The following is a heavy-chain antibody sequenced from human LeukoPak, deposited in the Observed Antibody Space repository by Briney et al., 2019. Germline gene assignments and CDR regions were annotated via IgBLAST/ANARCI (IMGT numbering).Heavy chain of an antibody. D-gene: IGHD3-22*01. CDR1: GFTFDDYA. J-gene: IGHJ4*02. CDR3: AKDIGMDYYDSSGYSNYFDY. CDR2: ISWNSGSI. Sequence: GRSLRLSCAASGFTFDDYAMHWVRQAPGKGLEGVSGISWNSGSIGYADSVKGRFTISRDNAKNSLYLQMNSLRAEDTALYYCAKDIGMDYYDSSGYSNYFDYWGQGTLVTVSS. V-gene: IGHV3-9*01.